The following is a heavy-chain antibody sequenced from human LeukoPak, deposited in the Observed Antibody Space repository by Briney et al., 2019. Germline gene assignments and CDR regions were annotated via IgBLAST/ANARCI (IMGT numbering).Heavy chain of an antibody. V-gene: IGHV4-34*01. J-gene: IGHJ5*02. D-gene: IGHD2-21*02. CDR3: ARHGGGDYSCDP. CDR1: GGSFSGYY. Sequence: SETLSLTCAVCGGSFSGYYWSWIRKPPGKGMEWIGEVNHSGSTNYHPSLKSRVTISVDTSKNQFSLKLSSVTAADTAVYYCARHGGGDYSCDPWGQGTLVTVSS. CDR2: VNHSGST.